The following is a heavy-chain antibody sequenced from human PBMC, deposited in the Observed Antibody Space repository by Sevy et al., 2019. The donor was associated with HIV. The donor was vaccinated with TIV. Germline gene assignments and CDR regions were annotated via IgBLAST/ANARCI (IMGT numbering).Heavy chain of an antibody. V-gene: IGHV1-24*01. Sequence: ASVKVSCKVSGYTLTKLSIHWVRQAPGKGLEWMGDFDPQDGETIYAERFQDRLTMTVDTSTDTAYMELSSLTSEDTAVYYCATVGLRYYSGASSYQGDWFDPWGQGTLVTVSS. CDR1: GYTLTKLS. J-gene: IGHJ5*02. CDR3: ATVGLRYYSGASSYQGDWFDP. CDR2: FDPQDGET. D-gene: IGHD2-15*01.